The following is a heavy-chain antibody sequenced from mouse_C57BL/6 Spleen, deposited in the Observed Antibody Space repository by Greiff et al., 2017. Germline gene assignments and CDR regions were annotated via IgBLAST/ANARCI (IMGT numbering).Heavy chain of an antibody. CDR1: GYAFTNYL. Sequence: QVQLQQSGAELVRPGTSVKVSCKASGYAFTNYLIEWVKQRPGQGLEWIGVINPGSGGTNYNEKFKGKATLTADKSSSTAYMQLSSLTSEDSAVYFCARSGGSSPYWYFDVWGTGTTVTVSS. CDR2: INPGSGGT. V-gene: IGHV1-54*01. J-gene: IGHJ1*03. D-gene: IGHD1-1*01. CDR3: ARSGGSSPYWYFDV.